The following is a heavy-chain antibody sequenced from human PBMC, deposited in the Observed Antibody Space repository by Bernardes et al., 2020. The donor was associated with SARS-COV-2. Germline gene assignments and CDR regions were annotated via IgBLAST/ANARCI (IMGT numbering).Heavy chain of an antibody. V-gene: IGHV3-7*03. Sequence: GGSLRLSCVASGFTFGSHWMTWVRQAPGKGLEWVATIRQDGREKYYVDSVKGRFSISRDNARNSLYLQVSSLRAEDTALYYCARVSGTPQTFCRGGRCYSEGGPNYYGLDVWGQGTTVTVSS. CDR2: IRQDGREK. J-gene: IGHJ6*02. D-gene: IGHD2-15*01. CDR1: GFTFGSHW. CDR3: ARVSGTPQTFCRGGRCYSEGGPNYYGLDV.